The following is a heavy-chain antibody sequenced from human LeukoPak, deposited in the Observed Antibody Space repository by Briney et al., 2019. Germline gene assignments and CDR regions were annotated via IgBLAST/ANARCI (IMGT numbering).Heavy chain of an antibody. CDR3: AKDDAWLQYND. V-gene: IGHV3-23*01. J-gene: IGHJ4*02. CDR2: ISPSGDIK. D-gene: IGHD5-24*01. Sequence: GRSLRLSCVASGFTFSRHGMNWVRQAPGKGLEWVSGISPSGDIKYYVDSVKGRFTVSRDNSKNTLYLQINSLRDEDTAVYYCAKDDAWLQYNDWGQGTLVTVSS. CDR1: GFTFSRHG.